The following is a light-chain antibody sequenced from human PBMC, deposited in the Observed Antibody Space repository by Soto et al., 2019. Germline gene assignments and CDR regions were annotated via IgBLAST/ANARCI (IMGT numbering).Light chain of an antibody. CDR3: QKYNSAPWT. V-gene: IGKV1-27*01. J-gene: IGKJ1*01. CDR2: AAS. CDR1: QGISNY. Sequence: DIQMTQSPSSLSASVGDRVTITCRASQGISNYLAWYQQKPGKVPKLLIYAASTLQSGVPSRFSGSGSGTDFTLTISRQQPEDVPTYYCQKYNSAPWTFGQGTTVEIK.